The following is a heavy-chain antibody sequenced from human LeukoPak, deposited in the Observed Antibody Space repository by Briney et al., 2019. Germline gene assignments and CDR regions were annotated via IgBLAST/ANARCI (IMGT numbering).Heavy chain of an antibody. CDR1: RFTFDDYG. CDR3: ARGNLYGSGSDDY. D-gene: IGHD3-10*01. V-gene: IGHV3-20*01. J-gene: IGHJ4*02. CDR2: INWNGGST. Sequence: GGSLRLSCAASRFTFDDYGMSWVRQAPGKGLEWVSGINWNGGSTGYADSVKGRFTIPRDNAKNTLYLKMNSLRAEDTAMYHCARGNLYGSGSDDYWGQGTLVTVSS.